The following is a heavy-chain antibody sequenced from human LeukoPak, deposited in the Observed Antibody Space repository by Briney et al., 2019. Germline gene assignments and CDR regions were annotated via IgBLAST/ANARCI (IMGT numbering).Heavy chain of an antibody. V-gene: IGHV3-13*01. D-gene: IGHD3-10*01. Sequence: GGSLRLSCAAFGFTFSNYDMYWVRQPTGKGLEWVSAINTAGDTYYLGSVKGRFTISRENAKNSLYLQMNSLRAGDTAVYYCARGRVRGATHLFMDVWGKGTTVTISS. CDR1: GFTFSNYD. CDR3: ARGRVRGATHLFMDV. CDR2: INTAGDT. J-gene: IGHJ6*04.